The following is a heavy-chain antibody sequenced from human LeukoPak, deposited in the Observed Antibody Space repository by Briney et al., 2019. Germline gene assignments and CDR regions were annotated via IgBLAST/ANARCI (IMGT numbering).Heavy chain of an antibody. J-gene: IGHJ5*02. Sequence: PGGSLRHSCVASGFSLSGYWMYWVRQAPGKGLMYISRNNGDGSTTNYADVVKGRFTMSRDNVKNTLYLQMNSLRVEDTAVYYCARDPRNVGLAPWGQGTLVTVSS. CDR2: NNGDGSTT. CDR1: GFSLSGYW. V-gene: IGHV3-74*01. D-gene: IGHD2-15*01. CDR3: ARDPRNVGLAP.